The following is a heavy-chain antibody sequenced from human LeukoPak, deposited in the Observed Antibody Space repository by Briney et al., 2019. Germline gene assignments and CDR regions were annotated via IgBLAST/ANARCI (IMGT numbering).Heavy chain of an antibody. V-gene: IGHV4-38-2*02. J-gene: IGHJ6*03. D-gene: IGHD2-15*01. CDR3: ARVRCSGGSCPYYYYYYYMDV. Sequence: SETLSLTCTVSGGSISSGYYWGWIRQPPGKGLEWIGSIYHSGSTYYNPSLKSRVTISIDTSKNQFPLKLRFVTAADTAVYYCARVRCSGGSCPYYYYYYYMDVWGKGTTVTVSS. CDR1: GGSISSGYY. CDR2: IYHSGST.